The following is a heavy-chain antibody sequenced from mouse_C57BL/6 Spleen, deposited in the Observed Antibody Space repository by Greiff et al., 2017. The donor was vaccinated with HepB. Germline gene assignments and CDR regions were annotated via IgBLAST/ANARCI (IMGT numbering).Heavy chain of an antibody. CDR2: IDPETGGT. D-gene: IGHD1-1*01. CDR1: GYTFTDYE. Sequence: VKLQESGAELVRPGASVTLSCKASGYTFTDYEMHWVKQTPVHGLEWIGAIDPETGGTAYNQKFKGKAILTADKSSSTAYMELRSLTSEDSAVYYCQFIKGYFDVWGTGTTVTVSS. CDR3: QFIKGYFDV. V-gene: IGHV1-15*01. J-gene: IGHJ1*03.